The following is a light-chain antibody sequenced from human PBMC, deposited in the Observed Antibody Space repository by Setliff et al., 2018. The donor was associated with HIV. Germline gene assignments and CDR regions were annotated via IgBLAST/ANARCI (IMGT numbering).Light chain of an antibody. Sequence: SYELTQPPSVSVAPGKTARITCGGNNIGSKSVHWYQQKPGQAPVLVISYDSDRPSGIPERFSGSNSGNTATLTISRVEAGDEADYYCQVWDSSSDHPYVFGTGTNVTVL. CDR2: YDS. V-gene: IGLV3-21*04. CDR1: NIGSKS. J-gene: IGLJ1*01. CDR3: QVWDSSSDHPYV.